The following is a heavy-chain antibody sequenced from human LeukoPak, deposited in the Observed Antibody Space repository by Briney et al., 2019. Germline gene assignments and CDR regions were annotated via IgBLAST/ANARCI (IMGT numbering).Heavy chain of an antibody. D-gene: IGHD3-9*01. CDR3: ARAYYDILTTDS. CDR2: IYSSGDT. Sequence: AGSLRLSCTASGFTVRTNYMSWVRQAPGKGLEWVSVIYSSGDTYYADSVKGRFTISRDDSKNTLYLQMNSLRAEDTAVYFCARAYYDILTTDSWGQGTLVSVSS. V-gene: IGHV3-66*01. J-gene: IGHJ4*02. CDR1: GFTVRTNY.